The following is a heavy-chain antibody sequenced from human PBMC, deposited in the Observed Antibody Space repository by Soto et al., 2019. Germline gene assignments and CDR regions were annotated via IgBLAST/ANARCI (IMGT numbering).Heavy chain of an antibody. D-gene: IGHD4-17*01. J-gene: IGHJ4*02. CDR1: GFTFSSYA. Sequence: GGSLRLSCAASGFTFSSYAMSWVRQAPGRGLEWVSGISGTGSSTYYADSVKGRFTISRDNSKNTLYLQMNSLRAEDTAVYYCAKALSPYYYGDIDYWGQGTLVTVSS. CDR3: AKALSPYYYGDIDY. V-gene: IGHV3-23*01. CDR2: ISGTGSST.